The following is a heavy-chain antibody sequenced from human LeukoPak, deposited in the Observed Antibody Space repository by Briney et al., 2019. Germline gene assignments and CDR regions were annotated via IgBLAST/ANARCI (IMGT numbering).Heavy chain of an antibody. CDR2: IYYSGST. CDR3: ARQVGQWLVSYYFDY. J-gene: IGHJ4*02. V-gene: IGHV4-39*01. Sequence: SETLSLTCTVSGGSISSSSYYWGWIRQPPGKGLEWIGSIYYSGSTYYNPSLKSRVTISVDTSKNQFSLKLSSVTAADTAVYYCARQVGQWLVSYYFDYWGQGTLVTVSS. CDR1: GGSISSSSYY. D-gene: IGHD6-19*01.